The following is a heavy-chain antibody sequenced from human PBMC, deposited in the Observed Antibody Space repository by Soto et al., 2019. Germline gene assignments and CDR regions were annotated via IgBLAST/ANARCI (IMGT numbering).Heavy chain of an antibody. CDR1: GFTFSSYG. CDR2: ISYDGSNK. Sequence: QHGGSLRLYFASSGFTFSSYGMHWFRQAPGKGLEWVAVISYDGSNKYYADSVKGRFTISRDNSKNTLYLQMNSLRAEDTAVYYCAKSSVGLVIGGYWGQGTLVTVSS. CDR3: AKSSVGLVIGGY. D-gene: IGHD3-9*01. V-gene: IGHV3-30*18. J-gene: IGHJ4*02.